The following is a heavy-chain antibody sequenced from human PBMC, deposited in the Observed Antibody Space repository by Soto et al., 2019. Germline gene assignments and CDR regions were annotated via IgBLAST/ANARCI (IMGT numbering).Heavy chain of an antibody. CDR1: GFTFSSYG. D-gene: IGHD4-17*01. V-gene: IGHV3-33*01. J-gene: IGHJ4*02. CDR2: IWYDGSNK. Sequence: QVQLVESGGGVVQPGRSLRLSCAASGFTFSSYGMHWVRQAPGKGLEWVAVIWYDGSNKYYADSVKGRFTISRDNSKNTLYLQMNSLRAEDTAVYYCARGPGDGDYFDYWGQGTLVTVSS. CDR3: ARGPGDGDYFDY.